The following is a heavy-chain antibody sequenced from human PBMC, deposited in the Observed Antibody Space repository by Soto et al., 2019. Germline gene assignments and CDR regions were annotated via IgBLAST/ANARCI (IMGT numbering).Heavy chain of an antibody. D-gene: IGHD3-3*01. J-gene: IGHJ6*02. Sequence: GGSLRLSCAASGFTFSSYAMHWVRQAPGKGLEWVAVISYDGSNKYYADSVKGRFTISRDNSKNTLYLQMNSLRAEDTAVYYCARDGGDNRGYYDFWRGYYYGMDVWGQGTTVTVSS. V-gene: IGHV3-30-3*01. CDR3: ARDGGDNRGYYDFWRGYYYGMDV. CDR2: ISYDGSNK. CDR1: GFTFSSYA.